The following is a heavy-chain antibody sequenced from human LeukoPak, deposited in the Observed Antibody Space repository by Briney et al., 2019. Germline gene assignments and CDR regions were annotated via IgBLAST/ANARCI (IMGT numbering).Heavy chain of an antibody. Sequence: PSETLSLTCAVYGGSFSGYYWSWIRQPPGKGLEWIGNFYHSGSTYYNASLQSRVTISVDTSKNQFSLKLNSVTAADTAVYYCARVRDGYIFDNWGQGTLVTVSS. D-gene: IGHD5-24*01. V-gene: IGHV4-34*01. CDR3: ARVRDGYIFDN. CDR1: GGSFSGYY. J-gene: IGHJ4*02. CDR2: FYHSGST.